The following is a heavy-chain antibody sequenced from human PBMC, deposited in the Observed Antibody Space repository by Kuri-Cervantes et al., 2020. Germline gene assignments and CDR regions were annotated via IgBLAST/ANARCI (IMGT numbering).Heavy chain of an antibody. CDR2: IYYSGST. J-gene: IGHJ4*02. D-gene: IGHD2-15*01. Sequence: GSLRLSCTVSGGSISSSSYYWGWIRQPPGKGLEWIGSIYYSGSTNYNPSLKSRVTISVDTSKNQFSLKLSSVTAADTAVYYCAYYHRSGGSCYFDYWGQGTLVTVSS. CDR1: GGSISSSSYY. CDR3: AYYHRSGGSCYFDY. V-gene: IGHV4-39*07.